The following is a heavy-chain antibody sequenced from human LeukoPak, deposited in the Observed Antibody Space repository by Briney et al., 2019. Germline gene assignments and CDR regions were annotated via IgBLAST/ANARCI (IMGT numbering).Heavy chain of an antibody. D-gene: IGHD1-26*01. CDR3: ATNPHSGSWG. Sequence: GGSLRLSCAASGFSFSDNGISWVRQVPGKGLGCISYISGDTRTIYYADSVRGRFTVSRDNAKNTLYLQMNSLRDEDTAVYYCATNPHSGSWGWGQGTLVTVSS. V-gene: IGHV3-48*02. J-gene: IGHJ3*01. CDR2: ISGDTRTI. CDR1: GFSFSDNG.